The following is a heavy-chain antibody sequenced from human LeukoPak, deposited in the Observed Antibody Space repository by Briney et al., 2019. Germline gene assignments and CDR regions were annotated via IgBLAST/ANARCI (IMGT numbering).Heavy chain of an antibody. CDR1: GGSISSSSYY. CDR3: ARGLASGYPPIPFDY. V-gene: IGHV4-39*07. CDR2: IIDTGST. D-gene: IGHD3-3*01. J-gene: IGHJ4*02. Sequence: PSETLSLTCTVSGGSISSSSYYWTWIRQPPGKGLEWIGEIIDTGSTKYNSSLKSRVTISVDTSKNQFSLSLDSVTAADTAVYYCARGLASGYPPIPFDYWGQGTLVTVSS.